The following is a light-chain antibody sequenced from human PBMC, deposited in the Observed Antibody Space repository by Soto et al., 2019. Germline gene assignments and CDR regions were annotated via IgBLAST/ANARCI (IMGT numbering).Light chain of an antibody. V-gene: IGKV1-5*01. CDR2: DAS. J-gene: IGKJ1*01. CDR1: QSFSRW. CDR3: QQFSSLWT. Sequence: DIQMTRSPSTLSASVGDRVTITCRASQSFSRWLAWYQQKPGKPPNLLIYDASRLASGVPSRFSGSGSGTEFTLTISSLQPEDVATYSCQQFSSLWTVGQGTKVDIK.